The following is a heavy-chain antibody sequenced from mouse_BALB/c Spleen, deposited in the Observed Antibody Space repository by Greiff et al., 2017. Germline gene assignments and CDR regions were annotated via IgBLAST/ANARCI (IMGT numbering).Heavy chain of an antibody. V-gene: IGHV5-17*02. CDR1: GFTFSSFG. Sequence: EVKLMESGGGLVKPGGSRKLSCAASGFTFSSFGMHWVRQAPEKGLEWVAYISSGSSTIYYADTVKGRFTISRDNPKNTLFLQMTSLRSEDTAMYYCARWDAMDYWGQGTSVTVSS. J-gene: IGHJ4*01. CDR2: ISSGSSTI. CDR3: ARWDAMDY.